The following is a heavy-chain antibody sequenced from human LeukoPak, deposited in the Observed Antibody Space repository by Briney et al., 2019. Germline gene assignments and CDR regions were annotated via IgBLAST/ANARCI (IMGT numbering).Heavy chain of an antibody. D-gene: IGHD3-22*01. V-gene: IGHV3-7*01. CDR1: GFTFSSYW. Sequence: PGGSLRLSCAASGFTFSSYWMSWVRQAPGKGLEWVANIKQDGSEKYYVDSVKGRFTISRDNAKNSLYLQMNSLRAEDTAVYYCARVLDYYDSSGYYYGAFDIWGQGTMVTVSS. CDR3: ARVLDYYDSSGYYYGAFDI. CDR2: IKQDGSEK. J-gene: IGHJ3*02.